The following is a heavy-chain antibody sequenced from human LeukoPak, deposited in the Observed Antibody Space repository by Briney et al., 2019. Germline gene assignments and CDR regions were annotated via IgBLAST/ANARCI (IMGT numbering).Heavy chain of an antibody. J-gene: IGHJ3*02. CDR2: IYHSGST. Sequence: PSETLSLTCTVSGYSISSAYYWGWIRQPPGKGPEWIGSIYHSGSTYYNPSLKSRVTISVDTSKNQFSLKLSSVTAADTAVYYCARDIAAAAFDAFDIWGQGTMVTVSS. CDR1: GYSISSAYY. D-gene: IGHD6-13*01. V-gene: IGHV4-38-2*02. CDR3: ARDIAAAAFDAFDI.